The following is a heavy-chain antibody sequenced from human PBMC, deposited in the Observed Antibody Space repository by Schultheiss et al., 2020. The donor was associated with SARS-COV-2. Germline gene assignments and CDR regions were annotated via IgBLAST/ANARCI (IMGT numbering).Heavy chain of an antibody. Sequence: SETLSLTCEVYGGSLSNYYWSWIRQSPGKGLEWIGEVNYRGTTNYNPSLKSRVSISVDTSKNQISLKLSSVTAADTAVYYCARQRQQLVRYWGQGTLVTVSS. D-gene: IGHD6-13*01. V-gene: IGHV4-34*01. CDR3: ARQRQQLVRY. J-gene: IGHJ4*02. CDR1: GGSLSNYY. CDR2: VNYRGTT.